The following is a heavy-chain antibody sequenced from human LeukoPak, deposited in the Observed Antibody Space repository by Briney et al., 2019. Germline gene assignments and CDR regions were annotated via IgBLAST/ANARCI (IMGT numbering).Heavy chain of an antibody. CDR2: ISSSGSTI. J-gene: IGHJ6*03. CDR1: GFTFSDYY. CDR3: ARVGCSGGSCYSFVYYYMDV. V-gene: IGHV3-11*01. Sequence: PGGSLRLSCAASGFTFSDYYMSWIRQAPGKGLEWVSYISSSGSTIYYADSVKGRFTISRDNAKNSLYLQMNSLRAEDTAVYYCARVGCSGGSCYSFVYYYMDVWGKGTTVTISS. D-gene: IGHD2-15*01.